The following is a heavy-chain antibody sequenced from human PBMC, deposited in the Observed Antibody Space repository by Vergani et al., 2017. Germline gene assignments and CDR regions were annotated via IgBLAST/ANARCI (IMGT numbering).Heavy chain of an antibody. CDR1: GFTFSSYS. CDR2: ISSSSSYI. CDR3: ARDRPYDFWSGYISPFGSSYYYGMDV. V-gene: IGHV3-21*01. J-gene: IGHJ6*02. D-gene: IGHD3-3*01. Sequence: EVQLLESGGGLVQPGGSLRLSCAASGFTFSSYSMNWVRQAPGKGLEWVSSISSSSSYIYYADSVKGRFTISRDNAKNSLYLQMNSLRAEDTAVYYCARDRPYDFWSGYISPFGSSYYYGMDVWGQGTTVTVSS.